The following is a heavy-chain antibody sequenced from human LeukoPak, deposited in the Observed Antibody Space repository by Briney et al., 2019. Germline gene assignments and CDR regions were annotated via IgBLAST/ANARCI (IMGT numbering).Heavy chain of an antibody. V-gene: IGHV3-30*01. J-gene: IGHJ6*03. CDR2: ISYDGSNK. Sequence: GWSLRLSCAASGFTFSSYAMHWVRQAPGKGREWVAVISYDGSNKNYADSVKGRFTISRDNSKNTLYLQLNSLRAEDTAVYYCARDDPRIAARPWVYYYYYMDVWGKGTTVTVSS. CDR1: GFTFSSYA. D-gene: IGHD6-6*01. CDR3: ARDDPRIAARPWVYYYYYMDV.